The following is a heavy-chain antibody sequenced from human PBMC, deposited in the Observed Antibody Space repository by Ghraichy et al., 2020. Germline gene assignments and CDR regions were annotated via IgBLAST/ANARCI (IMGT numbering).Heavy chain of an antibody. D-gene: IGHD6-13*01. Sequence: ASVKVSCKASGYKFTAFYIHWVRQTPGQGLEWMGWININSGNTNYAEKFQDSVTMTRDTSLNTVYIELSDLRSDDTAIYYCAREMGQPLVRYHLEHWGQGTLLTVSS. CDR1: GYKFTAFY. CDR2: ININSGNT. V-gene: IGHV1-2*04. CDR3: AREMGQPLVRYHLEH. J-gene: IGHJ4*02.